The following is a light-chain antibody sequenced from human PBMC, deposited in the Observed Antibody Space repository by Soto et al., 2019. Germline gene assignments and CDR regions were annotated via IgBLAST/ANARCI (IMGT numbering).Light chain of an antibody. Sequence: TQSYRASESVDRYGAWYKQRVGQAPRLLIYDAFTRATGVAARFSGSGSGTDFTLTICSLQPDDVATYYWQQYNSYWTFGQGTKVDIK. CDR2: DAF. CDR3: QQYNSYWT. J-gene: IGKJ1*01. V-gene: IGKV3D-15*01. CDR1: ESVDRY.